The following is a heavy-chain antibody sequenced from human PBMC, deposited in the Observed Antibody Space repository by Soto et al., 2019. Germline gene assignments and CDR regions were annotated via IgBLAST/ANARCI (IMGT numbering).Heavy chain of an antibody. Sequence: GGSLRLSCAASGFTFSNYAINWVRQAPGKGLEWVSGISGGGGSTYYADSVKGRFTISRDNSKNTLYLQMNSLRAEDTALYYCATPPDGLRYFRFLSRFDYWGQGTLVTVSS. J-gene: IGHJ4*02. CDR3: ATPPDGLRYFRFLSRFDY. V-gene: IGHV3-23*01. D-gene: IGHD3-9*01. CDR1: GFTFSNYA. CDR2: ISGGGGST.